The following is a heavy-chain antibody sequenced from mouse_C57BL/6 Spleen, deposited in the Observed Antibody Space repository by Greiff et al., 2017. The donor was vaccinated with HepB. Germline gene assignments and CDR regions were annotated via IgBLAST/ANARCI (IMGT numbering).Heavy chain of an antibody. J-gene: IGHJ3*01. V-gene: IGHV1-52*01. Sequence: VKLQQPGAELVRPGSSVKLSCKASGYTFTSYWMHWVKQRPIQGLEWIGNIDPSDSETHYNQKFKDKATLTVDKSSSTAYMQLSSLTSEDSAVYYCARQVYDGYYVWFAYWGQGTLVTVSA. CDR1: GYTFTSYW. CDR3: ARQVYDGYYVWFAY. CDR2: IDPSDSET. D-gene: IGHD2-3*01.